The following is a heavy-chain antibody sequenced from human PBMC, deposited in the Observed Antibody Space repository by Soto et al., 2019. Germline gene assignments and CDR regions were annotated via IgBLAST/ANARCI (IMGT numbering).Heavy chain of an antibody. D-gene: IGHD2-8*01. CDR2: ISSSGSNI. V-gene: IGHV3-11*01. Sequence: QVQLVESGGGSVKPGEYLTLSCAASGFTFSDYSMNWIRQAPGKGLEWVSYISSSGSNIYYADSVKGRLTISRENAKNSLYQQMNSLRAEDTAVYYCDRRLETGRCFDLWGQGTLVTVSS. CDR3: DRRLETGRCFDL. CDR1: GFTFSDYS. J-gene: IGHJ5*02.